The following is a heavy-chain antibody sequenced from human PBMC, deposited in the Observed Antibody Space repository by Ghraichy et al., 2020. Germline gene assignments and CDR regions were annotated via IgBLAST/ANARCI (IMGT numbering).Heavy chain of an antibody. Sequence: LTCAASAFTFSSYSMNWVRQAPGKGLEWVSYITSSSSTIYYADSVKDRFTISRDNAKNSLYLQMHSLRDEDTAVYYCARSCDSCYFRSDYWGQGTLVTVSS. D-gene: IGHD2-21*01. CDR1: AFTFSSYS. J-gene: IGHJ4*02. CDR2: ITSSSSTI. CDR3: ARSCDSCYFRSDY. V-gene: IGHV3-48*02.